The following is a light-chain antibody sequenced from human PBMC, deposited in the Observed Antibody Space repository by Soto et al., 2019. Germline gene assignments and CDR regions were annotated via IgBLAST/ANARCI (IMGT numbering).Light chain of an antibody. V-gene: IGLV2-14*01. CDR1: SSDVGGYKY. J-gene: IGLJ1*01. Sequence: QSALTQPASVSGSPGQSITISCTGTSSDVGGYKYVSWYQQDPGKAPKLMIYEVTNRPSGVSNRFSGSKSGNTASLTISGLQAEDEADYYCLSLTGSNTYIFGTGTKVTVL. CDR2: EVT. CDR3: LSLTGSNTYI.